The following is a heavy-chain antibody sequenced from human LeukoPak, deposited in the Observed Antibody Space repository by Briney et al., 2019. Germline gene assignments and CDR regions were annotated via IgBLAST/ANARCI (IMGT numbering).Heavy chain of an antibody. J-gene: IGHJ4*02. Sequence: ASVKVSCKASGYTFTGYYMHWVRQAPGQGLEWMGWINPHSGGTNYAQKFQRGVTMTRDTSITTAYMELSSLRSDDTAVYYCARDVGEYCSSTNCYASHYWGQGTLVTVSS. D-gene: IGHD2-2*01. CDR2: INPHSGGT. CDR3: ARDVGEYCSSTNCYASHY. CDR1: GYTFTGYY. V-gene: IGHV1-2*02.